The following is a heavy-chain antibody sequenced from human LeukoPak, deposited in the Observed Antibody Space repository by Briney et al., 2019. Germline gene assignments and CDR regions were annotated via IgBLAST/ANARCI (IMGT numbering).Heavy chain of an antibody. D-gene: IGHD3-10*01. V-gene: IGHV3-30-3*01. J-gene: IGHJ4*02. CDR3: ARDRVIALDY. CDR1: GLTFSSYA. CDR2: ISYDGSNK. Sequence: GGSLRLSCAASGLTFSSYAMHWVRQAPGKGLEWVAVISYDGSNKYYADSVKGRFTISRDNSKNTLYLQMNSLRAEDTAVYYCARDRVIALDYWGQGTLVTVSS.